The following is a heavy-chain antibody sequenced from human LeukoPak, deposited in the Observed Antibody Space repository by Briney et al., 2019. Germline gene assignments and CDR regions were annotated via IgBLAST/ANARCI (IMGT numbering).Heavy chain of an antibody. J-gene: IGHJ4*02. CDR3: ARDRAGTTVTPVVDY. Sequence: GASVKVSCKASGYTFTIYGISWVRQAPGQGLEWMGWISAYNGNTNYAQKLQGRVTMTTDTSTSTAYMELRSLRSDDTAVYYCARDRAGTTVTPVVDYWGQGTLVTVSS. CDR2: ISAYNGNT. D-gene: IGHD4-17*01. CDR1: GYTFTIYG. V-gene: IGHV1-18*01.